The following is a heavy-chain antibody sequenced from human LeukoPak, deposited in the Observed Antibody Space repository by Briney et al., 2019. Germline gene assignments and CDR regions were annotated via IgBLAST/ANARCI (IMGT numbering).Heavy chain of an antibody. J-gene: IGHJ5*02. CDR1: GGSISTANYY. CDR2: IYTSGTT. Sequence: PSQTLSLTCSVSGGSISTANYYWSWIRQPAGKGLEWVGLIYTSGTTNYNPSLKSRVTISIDTSKNQFSLKLSSVTAADTAVYYCAREFHPWGQGTLVTVSS. V-gene: IGHV4-61*02. CDR3: AREFHP.